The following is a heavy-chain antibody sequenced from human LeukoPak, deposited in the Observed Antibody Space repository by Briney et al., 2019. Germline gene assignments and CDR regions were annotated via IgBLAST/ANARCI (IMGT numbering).Heavy chain of an antibody. Sequence: GGSLRLSCAASGFTFSSYGMHWVRQAPGKGLEWVSVISYDGSHKYYTDSVKGRFTISRDNSKNTLYLQMNSLKIEDTAVYYCTTARGSDLQYFQHWGRGTLVIVSS. J-gene: IGHJ1*01. CDR2: ISYDGSHK. V-gene: IGHV3-30*03. D-gene: IGHD1-26*01. CDR3: TTARGSDLQYFQH. CDR1: GFTFSSYG.